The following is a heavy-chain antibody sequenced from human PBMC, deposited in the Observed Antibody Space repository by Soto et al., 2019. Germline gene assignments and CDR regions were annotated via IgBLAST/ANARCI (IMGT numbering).Heavy chain of an antibody. V-gene: IGHV4-30-2*01. D-gene: IGHD3-16*01. CDR1: GGSISRYY. Sequence: SETLALIHTLSGGSISRYYLSWIRQPPGKGLEWIGYIYHSGSTYYNPSLKSRVTISVDRSKNQFSLKLSSVTAADTAVYYCARMGDRRVYWGQGTLVTVSS. CDR2: IYHSGST. J-gene: IGHJ4*02. CDR3: ARMGDRRVY.